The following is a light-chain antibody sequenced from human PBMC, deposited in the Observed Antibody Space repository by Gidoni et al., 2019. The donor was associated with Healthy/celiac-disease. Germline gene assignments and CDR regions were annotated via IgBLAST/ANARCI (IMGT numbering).Light chain of an antibody. J-gene: IGKJ3*01. CDR1: QSVSSY. Sequence: EPVLTQSPATLSLSPGERATLSCRASQSVSSYLAWYQQKPGQAPRLLIYDASNRATGIPARFSGSGSGTDFTLTISSLEPEDFAVYYCQQRSTLFTFGPGTKVDIK. CDR2: DAS. V-gene: IGKV3-11*01. CDR3: QQRSTLFT.